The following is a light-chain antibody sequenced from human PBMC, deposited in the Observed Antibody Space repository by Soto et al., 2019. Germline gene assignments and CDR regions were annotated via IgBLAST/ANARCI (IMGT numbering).Light chain of an antibody. CDR1: QTISSW. CDR2: KAS. V-gene: IGKV1-5*03. J-gene: IGKJ1*01. CDR3: QHYNSYSEA. Sequence: DIHMTQSPSTLSGSVGDIVTITCRASQTISSWLAWYQQKTGKDPKLLIYKASTLKSGVPSRFSGSGSGTEFTLTISRLQPDDFPTYYCQHYNSYSEAFGQGTKVE.